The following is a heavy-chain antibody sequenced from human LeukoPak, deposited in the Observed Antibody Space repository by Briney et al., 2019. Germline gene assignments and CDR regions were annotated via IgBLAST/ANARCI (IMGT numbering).Heavy chain of an antibody. CDR2: IYYSGST. D-gene: IGHD6-19*01. CDR3: ARGSSGWYGNDAFDI. Sequence: SETLSLTCTVSGGSISSYYWSWIRQPPGKGLEWIGYIYYSGSTNYNPSLKSRVTMSVDTSKNQFSLKLSSVTAADTAVYYCARGSSGWYGNDAFDIWGQGTMVTVSS. V-gene: IGHV4-59*12. J-gene: IGHJ3*02. CDR1: GGSISSYY.